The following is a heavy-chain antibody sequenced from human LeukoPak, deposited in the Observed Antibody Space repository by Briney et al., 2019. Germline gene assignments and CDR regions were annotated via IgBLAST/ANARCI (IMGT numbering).Heavy chain of an antibody. J-gene: IGHJ6*03. CDR2: MNPNSGNT. D-gene: IGHD6-6*01. CDR1: GYTFTIYG. CDR3: ASVGSSSFIRYYYYYMDV. Sequence: ASVTVSFKASGYTFTIYGISWVRQAPGQGLEWMGWMNPNSGNTGYAQEFLGRVTMTRDTSISTAYMELSRLRSDDTAVYYCASVGSSSFIRYYYYYMDVWGKGTTVTVSS. V-gene: IGHV1-8*02.